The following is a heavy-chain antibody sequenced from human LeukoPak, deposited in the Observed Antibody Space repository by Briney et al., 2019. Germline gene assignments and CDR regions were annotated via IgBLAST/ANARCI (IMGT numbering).Heavy chain of an antibody. CDR2: ISTGGST. D-gene: IGHD3-22*01. J-gene: IGHJ1*01. CDR3: ARDQTYYVSSGYYYVTYFQH. V-gene: IGHV4-4*07. Sequence: NPSETLSLTCTVSGASISSSYCTCIRQPAGQGLEWIGRISTGGSTTYNPSFKSRVTMSFDTSKNHFSLNLTSVTAADTAVYYCARDQTYYVSSGYYYVTYFQHWGQGILVTVSS. CDR1: GASISSSY.